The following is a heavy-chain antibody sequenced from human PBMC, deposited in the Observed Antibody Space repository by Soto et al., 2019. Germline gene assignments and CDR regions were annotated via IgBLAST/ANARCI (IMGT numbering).Heavy chain of an antibody. V-gene: IGHV4-61*01. Sequence: SETLSLTCTVSGGSIRSSSYYWSWIRQPPGKGLEWIGYIYYSGSTNYNPSLKSRVTISVDTSKNQFSLKLSSVTAADTAVYYGARVLSRIDWFDPWGQGTLVTVSS. CDR3: ARVLSRIDWFDP. CDR2: IYYSGST. CDR1: GGSIRSSSYY. J-gene: IGHJ5*02.